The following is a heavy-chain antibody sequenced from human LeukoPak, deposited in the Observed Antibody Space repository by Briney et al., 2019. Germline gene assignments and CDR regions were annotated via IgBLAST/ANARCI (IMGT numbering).Heavy chain of an antibody. Sequence: SETLSLTCTVSGASISSGRYFWSWIRQPAGKGLEWIGRVYASGTTNYNPSLESRVTISVDTSKNQFSLKLSSVTAADTAVYYCARSPVVPAASSTYMDVWGKGITVTISS. CDR3: ARSPVVPAASSTYMDV. D-gene: IGHD2-2*01. V-gene: IGHV4-61*02. CDR1: GASISSGRYF. CDR2: VYASGTT. J-gene: IGHJ6*03.